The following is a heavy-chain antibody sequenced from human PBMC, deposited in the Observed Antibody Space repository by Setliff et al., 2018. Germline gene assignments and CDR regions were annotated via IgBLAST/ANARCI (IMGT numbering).Heavy chain of an antibody. CDR3: ASLFAGDFDY. V-gene: IGHV3-48*03. Sequence: LRLSCAASGFAFSSYEMNWVRQAPGKGLEWVSYISSSGSTIYYADSVKGRFTISRDNAKNSLYLQMNSLRAEATAVYYCASLFAGDFDYWGQGTLVTVSS. CDR1: GFAFSSYE. J-gene: IGHJ4*02. CDR2: ISSSGSTI.